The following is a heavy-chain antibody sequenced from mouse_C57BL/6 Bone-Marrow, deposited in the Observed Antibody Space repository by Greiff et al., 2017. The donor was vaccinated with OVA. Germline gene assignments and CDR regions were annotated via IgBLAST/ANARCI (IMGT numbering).Heavy chain of an antibody. CDR1: GYTFTDYN. Sequence: VQLQQSGPELVKPGASVKIPCKASGYTFTDYNMDWVKQSHGKSLEWIGDINPNNGGTIYNQKFKGKATLTVDKSSSTAYMELRSLTSEDTAVYYCARLYYDYPYFDYWGQGTTLTVSS. CDR2: INPNNGGT. V-gene: IGHV1-18*01. D-gene: IGHD2-4*01. CDR3: ARLYYDYPYFDY. J-gene: IGHJ2*01.